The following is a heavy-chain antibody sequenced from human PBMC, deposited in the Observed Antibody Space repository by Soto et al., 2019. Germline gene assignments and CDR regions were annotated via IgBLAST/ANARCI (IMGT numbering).Heavy chain of an antibody. D-gene: IGHD5-12*01. Sequence: QVQLVQSGAEVKKPGSSVKVSCKASGGTFSSYAISWVRQAPGQGLEWMGGIIPIFGTANYAQKFQGRVTITAEESTRTADMELSSLRSEDTAVYYCARRVGGQMATIRGGMDVWGQGTTVTVSS. CDR2: IIPIFGTA. J-gene: IGHJ6*02. V-gene: IGHV1-69*01. CDR1: GGTFSSYA. CDR3: ARRVGGQMATIRGGMDV.